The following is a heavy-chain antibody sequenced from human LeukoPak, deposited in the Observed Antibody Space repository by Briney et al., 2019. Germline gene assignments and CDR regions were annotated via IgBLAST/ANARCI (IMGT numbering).Heavy chain of an antibody. J-gene: IGHJ4*02. V-gene: IGHV3-30-3*01. D-gene: IGHD3-10*01. CDR3: ARALGSGTYGAYFDY. CDR1: GFTFDSYT. CDR2: IPSDGRNNK. Sequence: PAKSLRLSCAVAGFTFDSYTMHWVRQAPGKGLEWVAVIPSDGRNNKDDADSVKGRFTISKDNSKNTVYLQMNSLKTEDTAVYFCARALGSGTYGAYFDYWGQGTLVTVSS.